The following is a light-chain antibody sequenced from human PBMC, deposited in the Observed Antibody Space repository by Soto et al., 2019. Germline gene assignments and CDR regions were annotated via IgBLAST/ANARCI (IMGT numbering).Light chain of an antibody. Sequence: QSALTQPASVSGSPGQSITISCTGTSSDVGSYNLVSWYQQHPGKAPKLMIYEVSKRPSGVSNRFSGSKSGNTASLTISGLQAEDEADYYCCSYAGRAYVVFGGGTKLTVL. J-gene: IGLJ2*01. CDR3: CSYAGRAYVV. V-gene: IGLV2-23*02. CDR1: SSDVGSYNL. CDR2: EVS.